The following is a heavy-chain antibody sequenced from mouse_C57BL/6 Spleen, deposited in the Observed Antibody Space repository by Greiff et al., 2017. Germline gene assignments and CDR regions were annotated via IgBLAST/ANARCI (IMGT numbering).Heavy chain of an antibody. V-gene: IGHV5-6*01. Sequence: EVHLVESGGDLVKPGGSLKLSCAASGFTFSSYGMSWVRQTPDKRLEWVATICSGGSYTYYPDSVKGRFTLSRDNAKNTLYLQMSSLKSEDTAMYYCAGQRGKQPDYLDYWGQGTTLTVSS. CDR3: AGQRGKQPDYLDY. CDR1: GFTFSSYG. J-gene: IGHJ2*01. D-gene: IGHD6-1*01. CDR2: ICSGGSYT.